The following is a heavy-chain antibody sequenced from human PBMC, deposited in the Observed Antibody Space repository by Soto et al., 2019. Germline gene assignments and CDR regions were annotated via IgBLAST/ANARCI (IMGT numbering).Heavy chain of an antibody. Sequence: QVQLVQSGAEVKKPGASVTVSCKASAYSFTTYHIHWVRQAPGQGLEWMGLINPDAGATNYAQRFQGTIRLTRDTSTSTVYMELRSLTFDDTAVYYCARGDIVLVPASEGNWFDPWGQGTLVTVSS. J-gene: IGHJ5*02. D-gene: IGHD2-2*01. V-gene: IGHV1-46*01. CDR3: ARGDIVLVPASEGNWFDP. CDR2: INPDAGAT. CDR1: AYSFTTYH.